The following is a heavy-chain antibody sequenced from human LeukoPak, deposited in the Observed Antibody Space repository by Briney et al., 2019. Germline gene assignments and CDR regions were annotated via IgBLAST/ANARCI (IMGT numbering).Heavy chain of an antibody. D-gene: IGHD3-22*01. J-gene: IGHJ4*02. CDR1: GGSISSSY. V-gene: IGHV4-59*01. CDR3: ARGWTDSSGFDY. Sequence: SETLSLTCPVSGGSISSSYWSWIRQPPGKGLEWIGYIYYSGSTNYNPSLKSRVTISVDTSKNQFSLKLSSVTAADTAVYYCARGWTDSSGFDYWGQGTLVTVSS. CDR2: IYYSGST.